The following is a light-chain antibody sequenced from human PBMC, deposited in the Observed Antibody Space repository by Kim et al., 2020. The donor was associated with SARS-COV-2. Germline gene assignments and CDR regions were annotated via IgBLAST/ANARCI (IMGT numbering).Light chain of an antibody. Sequence: SPGEKATLSCRVSQSVSSSSLAWYQQKPGQAPRLLIYGASNWATGIPDRFSGSGSGTDFILTISGVEPEDSAVYYCQQYGSSPQTFGQGTKVEIK. V-gene: IGKV3-20*01. CDR3: QQYGSSPQT. CDR2: GAS. J-gene: IGKJ1*01. CDR1: QSVSSSS.